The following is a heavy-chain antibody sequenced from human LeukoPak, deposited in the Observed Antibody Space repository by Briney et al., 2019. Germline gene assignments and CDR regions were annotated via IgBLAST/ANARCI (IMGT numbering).Heavy chain of an antibody. V-gene: IGHV3-7*01. CDR3: AREGYDFWSGYSFYFDY. CDR2: IKQDGSEK. D-gene: IGHD3-3*01. J-gene: IGHJ4*02. Sequence: GGSLRLSCAASGFTFSTYLMSWVRQAPGRGLEWVANIKQDGSEKYYVDSVKGRFTISRDNAKNSLYLQMNSLRAEDTAVYYCAREGYDFWSGYSFYFDYWGQGTLVTVSS. CDR1: GFTFSTYL.